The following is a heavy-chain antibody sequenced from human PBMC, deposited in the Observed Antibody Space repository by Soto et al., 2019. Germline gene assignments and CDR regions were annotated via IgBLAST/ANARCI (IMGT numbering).Heavy chain of an antibody. CDR3: ARGERDYYDSSGYYPPFIY. Sequence: QVQLVQSGAEVKKPGSSVKVSCKASGGTFSSYAISWVRQAPGQGLEWMGGIIPIFGTANYAQKFQGRVTVTADKSTSTAYMELSSLRSEDTAVYYCARGERDYYDSSGYYPPFIYWGQGTLVTVSS. CDR1: GGTFSSYA. CDR2: IIPIFGTA. J-gene: IGHJ4*02. V-gene: IGHV1-69*06. D-gene: IGHD3-22*01.